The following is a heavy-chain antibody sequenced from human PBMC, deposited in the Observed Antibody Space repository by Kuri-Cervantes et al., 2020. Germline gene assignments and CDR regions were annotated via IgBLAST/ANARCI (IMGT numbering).Heavy chain of an antibody. Sequence: SETLSLTCAVYGGSFRGYYCCRIRPPPGKGPEWVGEINHSGSTKYNPSLKSRVTISVDTSKNQFSQKLSYVTAAHTAVYYCARETPWRITSALKDAFDIWGQGTMVTVSS. J-gene: IGHJ3*02. CDR2: INHSGST. V-gene: IGHV4-34*01. CDR1: GGSFRGYY. CDR3: ARETPWRITSALKDAFDI. D-gene: IGHD2-15*01.